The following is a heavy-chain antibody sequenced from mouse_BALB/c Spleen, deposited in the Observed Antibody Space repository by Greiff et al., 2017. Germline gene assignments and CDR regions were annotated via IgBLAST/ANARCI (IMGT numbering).Heavy chain of an antibody. CDR3: TRGYDFFDY. CDR2: IRLKSNNYAT. V-gene: IGHV6-6*02. D-gene: IGHD2-4*01. CDR1: GFTFSNYW. J-gene: IGHJ2*01. Sequence: EVQVVESGGGLVQPGGSMKLSCVASGFTFSNYWMNWVRQSPEKGLEWVAEIRLKSNNYATHYAESVKGRFTISRDDSKSSVYLQMNNLRAEDTGIYYCTRGYDFFDYWGQGTTLTVSS.